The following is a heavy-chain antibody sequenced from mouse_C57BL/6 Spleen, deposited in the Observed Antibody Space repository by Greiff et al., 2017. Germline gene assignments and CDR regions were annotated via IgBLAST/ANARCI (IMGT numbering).Heavy chain of an antibody. CDR1: GYTFTSYW. CDR2: IDPSDSYT. Sequence: QVQLQQSGAELEKPGASVKLSCKASGYTFTSYWMQWVKQRPGQGLEWIGEIDPSDSYTNYNQKFKGKATLTVDTSSSTAYMQLSSLTSEDSAVYYCARRGTTAFDYWGQGTTLTVSS. V-gene: IGHV1-50*01. J-gene: IGHJ2*01. D-gene: IGHD1-2*01. CDR3: ARRGTTAFDY.